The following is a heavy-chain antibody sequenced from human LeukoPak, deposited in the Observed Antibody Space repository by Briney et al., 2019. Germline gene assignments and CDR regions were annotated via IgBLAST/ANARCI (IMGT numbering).Heavy chain of an antibody. CDR2: ISGSGGST. D-gene: IGHD3-3*01. V-gene: IGHV3-23*01. CDR1: GFTFTTYY. J-gene: IGHJ4*02. CDR3: AKSQPDFWSGYYVFDY. Sequence: GGSLRLFCAASGFTFTTYYMSWVRQSPGKGLEWVSSISGSGGSTYYADSVKGRFTISRDNSKNTLYLQMNSLRAEDTAVYYCAKSQPDFWSGYYVFDYWGQGTLVTVSS.